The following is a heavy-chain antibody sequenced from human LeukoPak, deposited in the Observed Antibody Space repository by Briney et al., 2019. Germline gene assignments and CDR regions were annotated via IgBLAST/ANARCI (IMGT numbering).Heavy chain of an antibody. J-gene: IGHJ4*02. CDR3: ARRVHSSSWSSYFDY. V-gene: IGHV4-59*01. CDR1: GFTFSSYR. D-gene: IGHD6-13*01. Sequence: GSLRLSCAASGFTFSSYRMIWVRQTPGKGLEWIGYIYYSGSTSYNPSLRSRVTISVDKSKNQFFLKLSSVTATDTAVYYCARRVHSSSWSSYFDYWGQETLVTVSS. CDR2: IYYSGST.